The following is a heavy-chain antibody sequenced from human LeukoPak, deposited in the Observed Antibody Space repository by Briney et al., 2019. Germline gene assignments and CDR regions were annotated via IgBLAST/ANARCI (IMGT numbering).Heavy chain of an antibody. V-gene: IGHV3-23*01. J-gene: IGHJ4*02. CDR2: ISGSGVIT. D-gene: IGHD5-12*01. Sequence: GGILRLSCAASGFTFSSHGMNWVRQAPGKGLEWVSGISGSGVITYYADSVKGRFTISRDNSKNTLDLQMNSLRAEDTAVYYCAKDDAWVRYQDWGQGTLVTVSS. CDR3: AKDDAWVRYQD. CDR1: GFTFSSHG.